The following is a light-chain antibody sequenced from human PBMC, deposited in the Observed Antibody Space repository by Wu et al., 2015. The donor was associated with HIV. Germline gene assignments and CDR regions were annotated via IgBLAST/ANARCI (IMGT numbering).Light chain of an antibody. J-gene: IGKJ4*01. CDR1: QSIGNN. CDR3: QQYSDWPPLT. V-gene: IGKV3-15*01. Sequence: ETVMTQSPVTLSVSPGGRATLSCRASQSIGNNLAWYQQKPGQSPRLLIYGASTRATGIPARFSGSGSETEFTLTISSLQSEDFAVYYCQQYSDWPPLTFGGGTEVEMK. CDR2: GAS.